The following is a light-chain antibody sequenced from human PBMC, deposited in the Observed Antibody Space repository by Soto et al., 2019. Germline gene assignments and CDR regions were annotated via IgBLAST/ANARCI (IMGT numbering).Light chain of an antibody. V-gene: IGKV1-39*01. CDR3: QESYSTPLT. J-gene: IGKJ4*01. CDR2: GAS. Sequence: DIHMTQSPSSLSASVGDRVTITCRTSQSISRYLNWYQQKPGRAPKLLIYGASTLESGVPSRFSGSGSGTDFTLTINNLQPEDFASYFCQESYSTPLTFGGGTKVDIK. CDR1: QSISRY.